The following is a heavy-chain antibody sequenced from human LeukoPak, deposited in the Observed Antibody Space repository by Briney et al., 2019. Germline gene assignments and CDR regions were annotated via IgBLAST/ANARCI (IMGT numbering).Heavy chain of an antibody. CDR3: ARPPDSIAAEGYYCVY. J-gene: IGHJ4*02. CDR1: GGSFSGYD. D-gene: IGHD6-13*01. CDR2: INHSGST. Sequence: PSETLSLTCAASGGSFSGYDLSWVRQPPGKGLEWIGEINHSGSTNYNPSLKSRVTISVDTSKNQFSLKLSSVTAADTAVYYCARPPDSIAAEGYYCVYWGQGTLVTVSS. V-gene: IGHV4-34*01.